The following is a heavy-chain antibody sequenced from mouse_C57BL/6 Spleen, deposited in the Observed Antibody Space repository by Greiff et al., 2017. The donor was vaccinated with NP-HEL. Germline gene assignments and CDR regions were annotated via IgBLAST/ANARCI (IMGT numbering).Heavy chain of an antibody. J-gene: IGHJ3*01. V-gene: IGHV1-66*01. CDR2: IYPGSGNT. Sequence: GLEWIGWIYPGSGNTKYNEKFKGKATLTADTSSSTAYMQLSSLTSEDSAVYYCARDHFAYWGQGTLVTVSA. CDR3: ARDHFAY.